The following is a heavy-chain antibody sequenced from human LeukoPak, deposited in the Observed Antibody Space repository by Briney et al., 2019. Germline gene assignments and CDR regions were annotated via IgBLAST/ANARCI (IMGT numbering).Heavy chain of an antibody. J-gene: IGHJ3*01. CDR1: GLTFSSYA. D-gene: IGHD6-19*01. Sequence: QTGGSLRLSCAGSGLTFSSYAMSWVRQAPGKGLEWVSGISSSGDSTFYADSVKGRFTISRDNSKNTLYLQMNSLRAEDTAVYYCAKDQGSSSGWYSRDGFALWGRGTMVTVSS. V-gene: IGHV3-23*01. CDR3: AKDQGSSSGWYSRDGFAL. CDR2: ISSSGDST.